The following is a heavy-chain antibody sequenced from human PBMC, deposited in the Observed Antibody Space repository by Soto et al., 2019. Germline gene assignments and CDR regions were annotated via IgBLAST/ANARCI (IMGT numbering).Heavy chain of an antibody. V-gene: IGHV2-5*02. CDR2: IYWDDDK. J-gene: IGHJ4*02. D-gene: IGHD3-16*01. CDR1: GFSLSTSGVG. Sequence: QITLKESGPTLVKPTQTLTLTCTFSGFSLSTSGVGVGWIRPPPGTALEWLALIYWDDDKRYSPSLKSRLTITKDTSKNQVVLTMTNMDTVDTATYYCAHRVNYDYVWGREYYFDSWGQGTLVTVSS. CDR3: AHRVNYDYVWGREYYFDS.